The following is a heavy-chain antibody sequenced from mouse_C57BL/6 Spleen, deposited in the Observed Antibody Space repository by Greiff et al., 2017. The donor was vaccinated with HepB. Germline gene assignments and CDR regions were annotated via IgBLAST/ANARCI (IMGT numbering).Heavy chain of an antibody. Sequence: QVQLQQSDAELVKPGASVKISCKVSGYTFTDYTIHWMKQRPEQGLEWIGYIYPRDGSTKYNQKFKGKATLTADKSSSTAYMQLNSLTSEDSAVYFCASDDGYHFYYFDYWGQGTTLTVSS. V-gene: IGHV1-78*01. CDR2: IYPRDGST. J-gene: IGHJ2*01. D-gene: IGHD2-3*01. CDR1: GYTFTDYT. CDR3: ASDDGYHFYYFDY.